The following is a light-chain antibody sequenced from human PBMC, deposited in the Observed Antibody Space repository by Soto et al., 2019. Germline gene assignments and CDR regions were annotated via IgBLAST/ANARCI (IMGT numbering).Light chain of an antibody. CDR1: QSVGYH. V-gene: IGKV3-11*01. CDR2: DAS. J-gene: IGKJ1*01. CDR3: QQYNSWPRT. Sequence: EIVLTQSPATLSLSPGERATLSCRASQSVGYHLAWYQQKPGQAPRLLIYDASNRATGIPARFSGSGSGTDFTLAISSLEPEDFAVYYCQQYNSWPRTFGQGTKVEFK.